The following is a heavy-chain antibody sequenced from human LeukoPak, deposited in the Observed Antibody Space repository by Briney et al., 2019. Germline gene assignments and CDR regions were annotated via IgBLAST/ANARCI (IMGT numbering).Heavy chain of an antibody. D-gene: IGHD3-10*01. J-gene: IGHJ4*02. CDR1: GFTFSSYA. CDR2: ISSNGGST. Sequence: GGSLRLSCAASGFTFSSYAMHWVRQAPGKGLEYVSAISSNGGSTYYANSVKGRFTISRDNSKNTLYLQMGSLRAEDMAVYYCARAMRGNGKYYFDYWDQGTLVTVSS. CDR3: ARAMRGNGKYYFDY. V-gene: IGHV3-64*01.